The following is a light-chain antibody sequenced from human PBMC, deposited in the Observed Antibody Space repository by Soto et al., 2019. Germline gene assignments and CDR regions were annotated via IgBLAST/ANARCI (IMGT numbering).Light chain of an antibody. CDR3: KQYGSSPPMWT. CDR2: GAS. CDR1: QSVSSSY. V-gene: IGKV3-20*01. Sequence: EIVWTQSPGTLSLSPGERATLSCRASQSVSSSYLAWYQHKPGQAPRLLIYGASSRATGIPDRFNGRGSGTGFTLTISRLEPEDFAVYYCKQYGSSPPMWTFGQGTKVEIK. J-gene: IGKJ1*01.